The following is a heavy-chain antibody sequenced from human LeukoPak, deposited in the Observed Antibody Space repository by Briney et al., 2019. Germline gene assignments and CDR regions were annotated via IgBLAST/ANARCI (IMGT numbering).Heavy chain of an antibody. D-gene: IGHD6-19*01. CDR3: ARLKYSSGWYLDYYYYYGMDV. CDR2: MNPNSGNT. CDR1: GYTFTSYD. J-gene: IGHJ6*02. V-gene: IGHV1-8*01. Sequence: ASVKVSCKASGYTFTSYDINWVRQATGQGLEWMGWMNPNSGNTGYAQKFQGRVTMTRNTSISTAYMELSSLRSEDTAVYYCARLKYSSGWYLDYYYYYGMDVWGQGTTVTVSS.